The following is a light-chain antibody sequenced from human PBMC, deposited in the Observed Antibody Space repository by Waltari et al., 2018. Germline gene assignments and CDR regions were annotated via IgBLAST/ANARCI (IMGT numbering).Light chain of an antibody. V-gene: IGLV1-44*01. J-gene: IGLJ2*01. CDR1: SPNLRSNT. CDR2: SNN. Sequence: QSVLTQPPSASGTPGQRVTISCSGSSPNLRSNTVTWYQQPPGTAPQLLTYSNNQRPSGVPDRFSGSKSGTSASLAISGLQSEDEAYYYCAAWDDSLNGRGVFGGGTKLTVL. CDR3: AAWDDSLNGRGV.